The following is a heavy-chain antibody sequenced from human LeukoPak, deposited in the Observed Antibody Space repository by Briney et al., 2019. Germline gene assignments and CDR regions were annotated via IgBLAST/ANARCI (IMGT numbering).Heavy chain of an antibody. CDR2: INPSDGST. CDR3: VRGWWGTDYGWTNWFDP. CDR1: GYTFTSYY. J-gene: IGHJ5*02. Sequence: ASVTVSCMASGYTFTSYYMNWVRQAPGQGLEWMGKINPSDGSTDFAQNFQGRVTMTRDTSTSTVYMELSSLRSEDTAVYYCVRGWWGTDYGWTNWFDPWGQGTLVTVSS. D-gene: IGHD4-17*01. V-gene: IGHV1-46*01.